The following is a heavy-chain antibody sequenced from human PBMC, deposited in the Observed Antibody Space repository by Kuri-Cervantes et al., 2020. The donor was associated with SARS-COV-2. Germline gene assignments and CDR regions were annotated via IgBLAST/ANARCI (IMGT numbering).Heavy chain of an antibody. CDR2: IIPIFGTA. CDR3: ASDLTTVTRHHYYYGMDV. Sequence: SVKVSCRASGGTFSSYAISWVRQAPGQGLEWMGGIIPIFGTANYAQKFQGRVTITADESTSTAYMELSSLRSEDTAVYYCASDLTTVTRHHYYYGMDVWGQGTTVTVSS. J-gene: IGHJ6*02. CDR1: GGTFSSYA. D-gene: IGHD4-11*01. V-gene: IGHV1-69*13.